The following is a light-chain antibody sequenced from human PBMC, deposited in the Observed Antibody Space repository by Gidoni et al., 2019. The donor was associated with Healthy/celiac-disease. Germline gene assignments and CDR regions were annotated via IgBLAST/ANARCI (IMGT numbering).Light chain of an antibody. CDR1: QSVSSY. J-gene: IGKJ4*01. CDR3: QQRSNWPPT. CDR2: DAS. V-gene: IGKV3-11*01. Sequence: DIVLTQSPATLSLSPGERATLSCRASQSVSSYLAWYQQKPGQAPRLLIYDASNRATGLPARFSGRGSGTDFTLTNSSLEPEDFAVYYCQQRSNWPPTFXGXTKVEIK.